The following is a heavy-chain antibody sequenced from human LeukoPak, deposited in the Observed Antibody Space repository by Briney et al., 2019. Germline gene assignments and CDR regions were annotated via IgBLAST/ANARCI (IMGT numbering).Heavy chain of an antibody. CDR1: GFTFSTYG. CDR3: AKAIWASTVGAAGIFFDY. D-gene: IGHD1-26*01. CDR2: ISGSGDST. Sequence: GGSLRLSCEVSGFTFSTYGMSWVRQAPGKGLEWVSTISGSGDSTDYADSVKGRLAISRDNSKNTVYPQMNSLRVEDTAVYYCAKAIWASTVGAAGIFFDYWGQGILVTVSS. J-gene: IGHJ4*02. V-gene: IGHV3-23*01.